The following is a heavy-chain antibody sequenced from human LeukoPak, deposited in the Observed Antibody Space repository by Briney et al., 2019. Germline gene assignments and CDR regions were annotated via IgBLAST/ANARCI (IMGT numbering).Heavy chain of an antibody. CDR2: IHHDGRT. CDR3: ARDAAPRDYTDTVNAYDL. J-gene: IGHJ3*01. V-gene: IGHV4-34*01. D-gene: IGHD4-11*01. CDR1: GGALSGYY. Sequence: SETLSLTCAVSGGALSGYYWSWIRQSPGKGLEWMGDIHHDGRTKYKSSFKSRVTIFLDSTKNEVSLRLSTATPADTALYFCARDAAPRDYTDTVNAYDLWGQGTMVTVAP.